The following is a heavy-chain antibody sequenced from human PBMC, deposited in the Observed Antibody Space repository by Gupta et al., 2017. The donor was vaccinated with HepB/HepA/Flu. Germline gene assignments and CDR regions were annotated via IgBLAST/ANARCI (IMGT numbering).Heavy chain of an antibody. J-gene: IGHJ4*02. CDR3: AKLAWKAIGDDF. V-gene: IGHV3-23*01. D-gene: IGHD1-1*01. Sequence: EVQMLESGGDLVQPGESLRLSCTASGFTFADSGMDWVRQTPGKGLEWVSGISPSSDKKYYGDSVKGRFTVSRDNSKNTLYLQMNSLRVEDTALYYCAKLAWKAIGDDFWGQGTLVTVSS. CDR2: ISPSSDKK. CDR1: GFTFADSG.